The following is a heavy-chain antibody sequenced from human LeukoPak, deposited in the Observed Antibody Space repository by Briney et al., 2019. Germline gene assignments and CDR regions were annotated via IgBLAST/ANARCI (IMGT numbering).Heavy chain of an antibody. J-gene: IGHJ4*02. CDR1: GFTFSSYG. Sequence: GGSLRLSCAASGFTFSSYGMHWVRQAPGKGLEWVAVIWYDGSNKYYADSVKGRFTISRDNSKNTLYLQMNSLRAEDTAVYYCAREYSDYDIIDYWGQGTLVTVSS. CDR3: AREYSDYDIIDY. CDR2: IWYDGSNK. V-gene: IGHV3-33*08. D-gene: IGHD5-12*01.